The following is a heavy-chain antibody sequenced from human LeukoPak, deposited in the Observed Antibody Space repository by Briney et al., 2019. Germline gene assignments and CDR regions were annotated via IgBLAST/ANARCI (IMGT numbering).Heavy chain of an antibody. CDR2: IYWNDDK. Sequence: SGPTLVKPTQTLTLTCTFSGFSLTTSGVGVGWIRQPPGKALEWLAVIYWNDDKRYSPSLKTRLTITKDTSINQVVLTMTNMDPVDTATYYCARRMTYYDFFDIWGQGTMVTVSS. J-gene: IGHJ3*02. D-gene: IGHD3-3*01. V-gene: IGHV2-5*01. CDR3: ARRMTYYDFFDI. CDR1: GFSLTTSGVG.